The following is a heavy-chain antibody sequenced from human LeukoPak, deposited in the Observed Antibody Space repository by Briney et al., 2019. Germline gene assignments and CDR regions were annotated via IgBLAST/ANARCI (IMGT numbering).Heavy chain of an antibody. CDR1: GFTFSSYA. D-gene: IGHD3-10*01. Sequence: SGGSLRLSCAASGFTFSSYAMSWVRQAPGRGLEWVSAISGSGGSTYYADSVKGRFTISRDNSKNTLYLQMNSLRAEDTAVYYCAKDGVRGVISYYYYYGMDVWGQGTTVTVSS. CDR2: ISGSGGST. V-gene: IGHV3-23*01. CDR3: AKDGVRGVISYYYYYGMDV. J-gene: IGHJ6*02.